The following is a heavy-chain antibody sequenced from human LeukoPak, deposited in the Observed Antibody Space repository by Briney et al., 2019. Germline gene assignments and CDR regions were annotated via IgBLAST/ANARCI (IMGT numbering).Heavy chain of an antibody. CDR3: ARRRWQLVADAFDI. Sequence: GGSLRLSCAASGFTFSSYSMNWVRQAPGKGLEWVSYISSSSSTIYYADSVKGRFTISRDNAKNSLYLQMNSLRAEDTAVYYCARRRWQLVADAFDIWGQGTMVTVSS. CDR1: GFTFSSYS. V-gene: IGHV3-48*01. CDR2: ISSSSSTI. J-gene: IGHJ3*02. D-gene: IGHD6-13*01.